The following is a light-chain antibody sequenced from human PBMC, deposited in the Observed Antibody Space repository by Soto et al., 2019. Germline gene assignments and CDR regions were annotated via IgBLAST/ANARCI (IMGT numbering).Light chain of an antibody. CDR1: QTISNM. Sequence: VMQQSPATVSVSHWDKVSLSCRANQTISNMLAWYQQKPGQAPRLLIYAASSRATGIPDRFSGSGSGTDFTLTISRLEPEDFAVYYCQQYGYSPTVGGGAKVDIK. V-gene: IGKV3-20*01. J-gene: IGKJ4*01. CDR3: QQYGYSPT. CDR2: AAS.